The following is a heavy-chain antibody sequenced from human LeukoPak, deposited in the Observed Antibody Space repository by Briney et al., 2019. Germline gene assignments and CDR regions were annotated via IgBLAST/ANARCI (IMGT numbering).Heavy chain of an antibody. J-gene: IGHJ4*02. CDR2: MTTSGNTI. Sequence: GGSLRLSCVVSGITFSGYSMIWVRQAPGKGLEWLSFMTTSGNTIFYAESVKDRFTISRDNAKKSLHLQMNSLRDEDTAVCYCARVGGATAVTMYFEYWGQGTLVTVSS. CDR1: GITFSGYS. V-gene: IGHV3-48*02. CDR3: ARVGGATAVTMYFEY. D-gene: IGHD1-26*01.